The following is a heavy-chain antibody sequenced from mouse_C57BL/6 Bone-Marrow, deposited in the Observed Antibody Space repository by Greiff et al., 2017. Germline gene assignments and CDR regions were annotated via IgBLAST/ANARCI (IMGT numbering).Heavy chain of an antibody. CDR3: ARSFSYWYFDY. Sequence: QVQLQQPGAELVKPGASVKLSCKASGYTFTSYWMQWVKQRPGQGLEWIGEIDPSDSYTNYNQKFKGKATLTVDTSSSTAYMQLSSLTSEDSAVYDGARSFSYWYFDYWGQGTTLTVSS. CDR1: GYTFTSYW. J-gene: IGHJ2*01. D-gene: IGHD2-10*01. V-gene: IGHV1-50*01. CDR2: IDPSDSYT.